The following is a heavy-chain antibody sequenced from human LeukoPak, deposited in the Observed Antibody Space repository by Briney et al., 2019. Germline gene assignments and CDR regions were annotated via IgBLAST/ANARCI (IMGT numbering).Heavy chain of an antibody. V-gene: IGHV3-21*01. CDR3: SRGGSSSGDGLDY. CDR2: ISSSSGNI. CDR1: GFTFSSYS. Sequence: PGGSLRLSCAASGFTFSSYSMNWVRQAPGKGLEWVSSISSSSGNIYYADSVKGRFTNSRDNAKNSLYLQMNSLRAEDTAVYYCSRGGSSSGDGLDYWGQGTLVTVSS. J-gene: IGHJ4*02. D-gene: IGHD6-6*01.